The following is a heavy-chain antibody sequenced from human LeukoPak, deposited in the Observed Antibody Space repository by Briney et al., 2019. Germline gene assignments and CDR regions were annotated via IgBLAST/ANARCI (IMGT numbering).Heavy chain of an antibody. CDR1: GYTFTSYG. V-gene: IGHV1-18*01. D-gene: IGHD3-22*01. Sequence: GASVKVSCKASGYTFTSYGISWVQQAPGQGLERMGWISAYNGNTNYAQKLQGRVTMTTDTSTSTAYMELRSLRSDDTAVYYCARAAIRITMIVVDDYWGQGTLVTVSS. CDR3: ARAAIRITMIVVDDY. CDR2: ISAYNGNT. J-gene: IGHJ4*02.